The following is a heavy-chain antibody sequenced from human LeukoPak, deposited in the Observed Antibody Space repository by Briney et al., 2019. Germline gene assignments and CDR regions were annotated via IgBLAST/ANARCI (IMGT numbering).Heavy chain of an antibody. CDR3: ASYYASGVSAYNYYGMDV. CDR1: DYSISSGYY. Sequence: SETLSLTCAVSDYSISSGYYWGWIRQPPGKGLEWIGSMSHNRGTYYNPSLKSRVTISMDTSKNQFSLRLSSVTAADTAVYYCASYYASGVSAYNYYGMDVWGKGTTVTVSS. V-gene: IGHV4-38-2*01. J-gene: IGHJ6*04. D-gene: IGHD3-10*01. CDR2: MSHNRGT.